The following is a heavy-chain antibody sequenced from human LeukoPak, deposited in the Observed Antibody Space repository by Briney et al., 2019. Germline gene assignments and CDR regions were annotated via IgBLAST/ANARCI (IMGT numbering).Heavy chain of an antibody. V-gene: IGHV1-8*01. Sequence: ASVKVSCKASGYTFTSYDINWVRQATGQGLEWMGWMNPNSGNTGYAQKLQGRVTMTRNTSISTAYMELSSLRSEDTAVYYCAREGIAAAGTRYYYMDVWGKGTTVTVSS. D-gene: IGHD6-13*01. CDR3: AREGIAAAGTRYYYMDV. CDR2: MNPNSGNT. J-gene: IGHJ6*03. CDR1: GYTFTSYD.